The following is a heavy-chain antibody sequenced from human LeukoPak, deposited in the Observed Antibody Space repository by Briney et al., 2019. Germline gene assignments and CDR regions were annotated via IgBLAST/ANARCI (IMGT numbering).Heavy chain of an antibody. CDR2: ISTDGSVT. CDR3: ARIGGSGSYSGHYFDH. J-gene: IGHJ4*02. D-gene: IGHD3-10*01. Sequence: GGSLRLSCAASGFTFSTYWMHWVRRAPGKGLVWISRISTDGSVTSYADSVKGRFTISRDNAKNTMYLQMNSLRAEDTAVYYCARIGGSGSYSGHYFDHWGQGTLVTVSS. V-gene: IGHV3-74*01. CDR1: GFTFSTYW.